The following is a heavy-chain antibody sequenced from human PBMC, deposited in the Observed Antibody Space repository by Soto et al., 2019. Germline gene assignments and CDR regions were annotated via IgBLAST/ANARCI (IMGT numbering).Heavy chain of an antibody. CDR1: GFSLSSYA. CDR3: ERDPGSCNPEYCFED. Sequence: GSLRLAGAPAGFSLSSYAMFWVRPAAGKGLEWVAVIWYDGSNKSYADSVKGRFTISRDNSKNPMYLKIKSRRAEDTAVYYCERDPGSCNPEYCFEDWGQGTLVTVSS. J-gene: IGHJ4*02. V-gene: IGHV3-33*01. CDR2: IWYDGSNK. D-gene: IGHD3-10*01.